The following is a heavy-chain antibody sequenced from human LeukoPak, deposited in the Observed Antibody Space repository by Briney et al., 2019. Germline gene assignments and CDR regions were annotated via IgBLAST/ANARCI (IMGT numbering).Heavy chain of an antibody. V-gene: IGHV3-23*01. J-gene: IGHJ5*02. CDR2: ISGSGGST. CDR3: AKGGGDFWSGYSTIWIDP. Sequence: GGSLRLSCAASGFTFSSYAMSWVRQAPGKGLEWVSAISGSGGSTYYADSVKGRFTISRDNSKNTLYLQMNSLRAEDTAVYYCAKGGGDFWSGYSTIWIDPWGQGTLVTVSS. CDR1: GFTFSSYA. D-gene: IGHD3-3*01.